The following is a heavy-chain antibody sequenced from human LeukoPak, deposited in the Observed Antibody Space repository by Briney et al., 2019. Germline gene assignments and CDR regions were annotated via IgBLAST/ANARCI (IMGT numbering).Heavy chain of an antibody. CDR2: IWYDGSNK. Sequence: GRSLRLSCAASGFTFSSYGMHWVRQAPGKGLEWVAVIWYDGSNKYYADSVKGRFTISRDNSKNTLYLQMNSLRAEDTAVYYCARSSSGSYYVSDYWGQGTLVTVSS. V-gene: IGHV3-33*01. CDR3: ARSSSGSYYVSDY. J-gene: IGHJ4*02. D-gene: IGHD1-26*01. CDR1: GFTFSSYG.